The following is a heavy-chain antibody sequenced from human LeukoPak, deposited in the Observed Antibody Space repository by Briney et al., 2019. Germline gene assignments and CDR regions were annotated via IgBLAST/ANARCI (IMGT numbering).Heavy chain of an antibody. D-gene: IGHD1-1*01. V-gene: IGHV3-21*01. CDR1: GFTFSSYS. CDR2: ISSSTIYT. Sequence: GGSLRLSCAASGFTFSSYSMNWVRQAPGKGLEWVSSISSSTIYTYYADSVKGRFTISRDNAKNSLYLQMNSLRAEDTAVYYCARGGSGNWNAPFDYWGQGTLVTVSS. CDR3: ARGGSGNWNAPFDY. J-gene: IGHJ4*02.